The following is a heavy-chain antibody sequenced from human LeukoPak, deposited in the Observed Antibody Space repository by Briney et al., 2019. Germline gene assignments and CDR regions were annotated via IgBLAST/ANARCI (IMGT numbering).Heavy chain of an antibody. CDR3: ATGIVGATIAFIGFEY. J-gene: IGHJ4*02. V-gene: IGHV4-39*01. CDR1: GGSISSSSYY. CDR2: IYYSGST. D-gene: IGHD1-26*01. Sequence: PSETLSLTCTVSGGSISSSSYYWGWIRQPPGKGLEWIGSIYYSGSTYYNPSLKSRVTISVDTSKNQFSLKLSSVTAADTAVYYCATGIVGATIAFIGFEYWGQGTLVTVSS.